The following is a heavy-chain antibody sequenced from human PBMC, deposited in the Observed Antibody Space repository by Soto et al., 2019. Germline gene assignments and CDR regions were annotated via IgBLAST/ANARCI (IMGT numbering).Heavy chain of an antibody. CDR1: GFTFSSYW. J-gene: IGHJ3*02. V-gene: IGHV3-7*01. CDR3: ARKMGAFDI. D-gene: IGHD2-8*01. CDR2: INQDGSET. Sequence: GGSLRLSCAASGFTFSSYWMGWVRQAPGKGLEWVANINQDGSETYNVDSVKGRFIISRDNAKNSLYLQMNSLRAEDTAVYYCARKMGAFDIWGQGTVVTVSS.